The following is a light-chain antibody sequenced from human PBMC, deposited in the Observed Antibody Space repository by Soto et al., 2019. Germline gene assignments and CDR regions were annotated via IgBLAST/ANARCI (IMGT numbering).Light chain of an antibody. V-gene: IGKV1-5*01. J-gene: IGKJ1*01. CDR1: QSISSW. CDR3: QQYNHYWT. Sequence: DIQMTQSPSTLSASVGDRVTITCRANQSISSWLAWYQQKPGKAPKVLIYDASSLESGVPSRFSGSGSGTEFSLTISSLQPDDFATYYCQQYNHYWTFGQGTRVEIK. CDR2: DAS.